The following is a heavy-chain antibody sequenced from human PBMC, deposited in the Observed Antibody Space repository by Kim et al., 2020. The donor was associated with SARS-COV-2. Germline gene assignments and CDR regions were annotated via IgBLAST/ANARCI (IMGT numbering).Heavy chain of an antibody. Sequence: YYNPSLKSRVTIPVDTSKNQFSLKLSSVTAADTAVYYCASQITVTTWFDPWGQGTLVTVSS. CDR3: ASQITVTTWFDP. J-gene: IGHJ5*02. V-gene: IGHV4-31*02. D-gene: IGHD4-17*01.